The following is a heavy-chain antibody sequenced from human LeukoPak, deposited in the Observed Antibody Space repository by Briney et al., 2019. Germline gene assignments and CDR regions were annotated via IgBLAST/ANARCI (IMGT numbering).Heavy chain of an antibody. CDR3: ARFSPDILTGYPFYWYFDL. CDR1: GGSISPYY. CDR2: IYYSGST. D-gene: IGHD3-9*01. Sequence: PSETLSLTCTVSGGSISPYYWSWIRQPPGKGLEWIGYIYYSGSTNYNPSLKSRVTISVDTSKNQFSLKLSSVTAADTAVYYCARFSPDILTGYPFYWYFDLWGRGTLVTVSS. J-gene: IGHJ2*01. V-gene: IGHV4-59*08.